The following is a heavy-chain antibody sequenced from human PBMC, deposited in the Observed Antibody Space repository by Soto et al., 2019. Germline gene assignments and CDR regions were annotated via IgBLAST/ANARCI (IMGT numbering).Heavy chain of an antibody. CDR2: ISWDGGST. J-gene: IGHJ6*02. D-gene: IGHD3-10*01. Sequence: PGGSLRLSCAASGFTFDDYTMHWVRQAPGKGLEWVSLISWDGGSTYYADSVKGRFTISRDNSKNSLHLQMNSLRTEDTALYYCAKDINLPGPGSRYYYYYGMDVWGQGTTVTVSS. CDR1: GFTFDDYT. CDR3: AKDINLPGPGSRYYYYYGMDV. V-gene: IGHV3-43*01.